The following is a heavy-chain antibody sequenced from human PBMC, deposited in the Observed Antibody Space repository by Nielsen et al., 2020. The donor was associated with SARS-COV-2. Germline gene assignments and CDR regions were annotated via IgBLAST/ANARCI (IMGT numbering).Heavy chain of an antibody. CDR2: IKQDGSEK. CDR1: GFTFSSYW. CDR3: ARDSNYDFWSGYPYFDY. J-gene: IGHJ4*02. V-gene: IGHV3-7*03. Sequence: GESLKISCAASGFTFSSYWMNWVRQAPGKGLEWVANIKQDGSEKYYADSVKGRFTISRDNAKNSLYLQMNSLRAEDTAVYYCARDSNYDFWSGYPYFDYWGQGTLVTVSS. D-gene: IGHD3-3*01.